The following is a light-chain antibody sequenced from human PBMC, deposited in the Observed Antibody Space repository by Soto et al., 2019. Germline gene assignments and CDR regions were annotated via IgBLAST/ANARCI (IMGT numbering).Light chain of an antibody. Sequence: EIVLTQSPGTLSLSPGERATLSCRASLSVSSSFLAWYQQNPGQAPRLLIYGASSRATGIPDRFSGSGSGTDFTLTISRPEPEDFAVYYCQQYGSSPYTFGQGTKLEIK. V-gene: IGKV3-20*01. CDR2: GAS. J-gene: IGKJ2*01. CDR3: QQYGSSPYT. CDR1: LSVSSSF.